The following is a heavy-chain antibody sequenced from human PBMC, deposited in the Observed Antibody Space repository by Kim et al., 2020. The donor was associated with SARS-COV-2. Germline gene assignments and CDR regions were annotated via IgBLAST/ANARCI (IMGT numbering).Heavy chain of an antibody. CDR1: GGSINSYY. CDR2: IYYSVST. CDR3: ARAHLWFGEAGYFDF. V-gene: IGHV4-59*13. Sequence: ETLSLTCTVSGGSINSYYWSWIRQPPGKGLEWIGYIYYSVSTNYNPSLKSRVTISIDTSKTQFSLKLSSVTAADTAVYYCARAHLWFGEAGYFDFWGQGTLVTVSS. D-gene: IGHD3-10*01. J-gene: IGHJ4*02.